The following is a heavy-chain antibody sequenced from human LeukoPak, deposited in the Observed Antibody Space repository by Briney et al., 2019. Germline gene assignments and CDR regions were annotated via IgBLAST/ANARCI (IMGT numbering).Heavy chain of an antibody. Sequence: ASVKVSCKASGYTFTSYYMHWVRQAPGQGFEWMGIINPSGGSTSYAQKFQGRVTITADESTSTAYMELSSLRSEDTAVYYCARDKGPTYYYDSHDAFDIWGQGTMVTVSS. CDR1: GYTFTSYY. CDR2: INPSGGST. D-gene: IGHD3-22*01. J-gene: IGHJ3*02. V-gene: IGHV1-46*01. CDR3: ARDKGPTYYYDSHDAFDI.